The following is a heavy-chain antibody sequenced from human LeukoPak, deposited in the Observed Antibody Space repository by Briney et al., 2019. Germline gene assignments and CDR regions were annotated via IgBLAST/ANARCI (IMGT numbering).Heavy chain of an antibody. CDR3: ARDFLGYCSGGSCQRSYFFDY. J-gene: IGHJ4*02. Sequence: GGSLRLSCAASGFTFSNYAMHWVRQAPGKGLGWVAVISYDGSNKYYADSVKGRFTISRDNSKNTLYLQMNSLRAEDTAVYYCARDFLGYCSGGSCQRSYFFDYWGQGTLVTVSS. D-gene: IGHD2-15*01. CDR1: GFTFSNYA. CDR2: ISYDGSNK. V-gene: IGHV3-30-3*01.